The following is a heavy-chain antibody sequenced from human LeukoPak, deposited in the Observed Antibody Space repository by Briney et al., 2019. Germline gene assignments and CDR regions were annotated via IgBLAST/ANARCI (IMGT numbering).Heavy chain of an antibody. D-gene: IGHD2-15*01. CDR1: GYTFSSYY. CDR3: ARAAVAAEEYSWFDS. Sequence: ASVKVSFKASGYTFSSYYMHWVRQAPGQGLEWMGIINPSSGSTSYAQKFQGRVTMTRDMSTTTVYMELSSLRSEDTAVYYCARAAVAAEEYSWFDSWGQGTLVTVSS. V-gene: IGHV1-46*01. J-gene: IGHJ5*01. CDR2: INPSSGST.